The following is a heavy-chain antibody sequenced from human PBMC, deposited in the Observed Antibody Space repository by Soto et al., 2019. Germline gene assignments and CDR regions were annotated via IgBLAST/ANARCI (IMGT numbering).Heavy chain of an antibody. Sequence: GGSLRLSCAASGFTFSSYGMHWVRQAPGKGLEWVAAISYDGSKKDYADSVKGRFTISRDNSKNTLYLQMNSLRVEDTAVFYCAIHHSSTRTSYLDYRCQRALVTVSS. D-gene: IGHD6-13*01. CDR2: ISYDGSKK. V-gene: IGHV3-30*03. CDR1: GFTFSSYG. CDR3: AIHHSSTRTSYLDY. J-gene: IGHJ4*02.